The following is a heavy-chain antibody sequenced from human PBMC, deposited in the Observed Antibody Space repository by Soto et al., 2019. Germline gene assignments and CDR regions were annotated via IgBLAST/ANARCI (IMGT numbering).Heavy chain of an antibody. Sequence: QVQLVESGGGVVQPGRSLRLSCAASGFTFSSYAVHWVRQAPGKGLEWVAVISYDGSNKYYADSVKGRFTISRDNSKNTLYLQMNSLRAEDTAVYYCARDKMVGATTYYFDYWGQGTLVTVSS. CDR1: GFTFSSYA. CDR2: ISYDGSNK. J-gene: IGHJ4*02. D-gene: IGHD1-26*01. V-gene: IGHV3-30-3*01. CDR3: ARDKMVGATTYYFDY.